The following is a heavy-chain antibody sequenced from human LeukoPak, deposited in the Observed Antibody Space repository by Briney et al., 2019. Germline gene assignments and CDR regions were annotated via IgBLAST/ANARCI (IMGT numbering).Heavy chain of an antibody. V-gene: IGHV3-49*02. Sequence: IRSKAYGGTTEYAASVKGRFTISRDDSKSIAYLQMNSLKTEDTAVYYCTRDPPRRDDAFDIWGQGTMVTVSS. J-gene: IGHJ3*02. CDR2: IRSKAYGGTT. CDR3: TRDPPRRDDAFDI.